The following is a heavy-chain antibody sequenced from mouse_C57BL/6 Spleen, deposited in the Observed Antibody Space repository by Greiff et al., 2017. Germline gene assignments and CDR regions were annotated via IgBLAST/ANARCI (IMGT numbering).Heavy chain of an antibody. D-gene: IGHD1-1*01. CDR1: GYTFTSYW. J-gene: IGHJ1*03. V-gene: IGHV1-64*01. CDR3: AKEPITTVARYFDV. CDR2: IHPNSGST. Sequence: QVHVKQSGAELVKPGASVKLSCKASGYTFTSYWMHWVKQRPGQGLEWIGMIHPNSGSTNYNEKFKSKATLTVDKSSSTAYMQLSSLTSEDSAVYYGAKEPITTVARYFDVWGTGTTVTVSS.